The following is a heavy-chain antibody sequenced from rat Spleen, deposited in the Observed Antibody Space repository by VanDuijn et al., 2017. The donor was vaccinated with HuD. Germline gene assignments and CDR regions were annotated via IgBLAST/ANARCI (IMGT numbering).Heavy chain of an antibody. CDR3: ARTTYDYFDY. CDR2: ISYDGSST. CDR1: GFTFSDYY. Sequence: EVQLVESGGLLVQPGRSMKVSCAASGFTFSDYYMAWVRQAPKKGLEWVASISYDGSSTYYRDSLKGRFTISRDNAKSTLYLQMDSLRSEDTAAYYCARTTYDYFDYWGQGVMVTVSS. D-gene: IGHD2-1*01. J-gene: IGHJ2*01. V-gene: IGHV5-7*01.